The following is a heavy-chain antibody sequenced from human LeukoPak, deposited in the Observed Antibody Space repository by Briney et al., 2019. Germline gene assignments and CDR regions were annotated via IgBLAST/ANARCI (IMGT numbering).Heavy chain of an antibody. CDR3: ARIHSLYYYDSSGYGAFDI. Sequence: GRSLRLSCAASGFTSSSYGMHWVRQAPGKGLEWVAVIWNDGSNKYYADSVKGRFTISRDNSKNTLYLQMNSLRAEDTAVYYCARIHSLYYYDSSGYGAFDIWGQGTMVTVSS. D-gene: IGHD3-22*01. V-gene: IGHV3-33*01. J-gene: IGHJ3*02. CDR1: GFTSSSYG. CDR2: IWNDGSNK.